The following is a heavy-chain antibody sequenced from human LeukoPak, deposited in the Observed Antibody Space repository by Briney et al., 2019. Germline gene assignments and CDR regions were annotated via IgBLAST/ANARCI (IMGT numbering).Heavy chain of an antibody. CDR1: EFTFSTYA. J-gene: IGHJ4*02. D-gene: IGHD6-13*01. Sequence: GGSLRLSCAASEFTFSTYAMHWVRQAPGKGPEWVAVISRDGLDTYYADSVRGRFTISRDNAKSSLYLQMNSLRADDTAVYYCARVAEAAAFDYWGQGTLVTVSS. CDR3: ARVAEAAAFDY. V-gene: IGHV3-30*04. CDR2: ISRDGLDT.